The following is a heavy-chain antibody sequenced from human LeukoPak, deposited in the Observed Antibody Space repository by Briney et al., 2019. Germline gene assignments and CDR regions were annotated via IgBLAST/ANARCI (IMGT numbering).Heavy chain of an antibody. CDR2: ISSSGSTI. V-gene: IGHV3-11*04. CDR1: GFTFSDYY. Sequence: GGSLRLSCAASGFTFSDYYMSWIRQAPGKGLEWVSYISSSGSTIYYADSVKGRFTISRDNAKNSLYLQMNSLRAEDTAVYYCAREFEYSSSPYRGYYMDVWGKGTTVTVSS. J-gene: IGHJ6*03. CDR3: AREFEYSSSPYRGYYMDV. D-gene: IGHD6-6*01.